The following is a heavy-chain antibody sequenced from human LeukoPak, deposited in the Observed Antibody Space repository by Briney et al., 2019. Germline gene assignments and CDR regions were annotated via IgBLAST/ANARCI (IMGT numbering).Heavy chain of an antibody. Sequence: ASVKVSCKASGYTFTSYGISWVRQAPGQGLEWMGWISAYNGNTNYAQKLQGRVTMTTDTSTSTAYMELRSLRSDDTAVYYCARERVPYYDFWSGYSSASWVLWGQGTLVTVPS. J-gene: IGHJ4*02. CDR1: GYTFTSYG. D-gene: IGHD3-3*01. V-gene: IGHV1-18*01. CDR2: ISAYNGNT. CDR3: ARERVPYYDFWSGYSSASWVL.